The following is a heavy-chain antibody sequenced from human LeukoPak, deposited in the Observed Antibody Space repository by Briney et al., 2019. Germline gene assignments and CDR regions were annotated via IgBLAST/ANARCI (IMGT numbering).Heavy chain of an antibody. Sequence: ASVTVSCKASGYTFTSYGISWVRQAPGQGLEWMGWISAYNGNTNYAQKLQGRVTMTTDTSTSTDYMELRSLRSDDTAVYYCARFYWNYKGFDYWGQGTLVTVSS. CDR1: GYTFTSYG. CDR3: ARFYWNYKGFDY. V-gene: IGHV1-18*01. J-gene: IGHJ4*02. D-gene: IGHD1-7*01. CDR2: ISAYNGNT.